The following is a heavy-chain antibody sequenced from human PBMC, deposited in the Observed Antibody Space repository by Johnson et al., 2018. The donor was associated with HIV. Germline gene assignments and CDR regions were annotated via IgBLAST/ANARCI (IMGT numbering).Heavy chain of an antibody. Sequence: VQLVESGGGVVQPGGSRRLSCAASGFTFSDYGMHWVRQAPGKGLEWVAFIRYDGSEKYYPDSGKGRFTISRDNSKNTLHLQMNSLRVEDTALYSCSVAPRPGAFDIWGQGTMVTVSS. CDR1: GFTFSDYG. V-gene: IGHV3-30*02. J-gene: IGHJ3*02. D-gene: IGHD6-6*01. CDR2: IRYDGSEK. CDR3: SVAPRPGAFDI.